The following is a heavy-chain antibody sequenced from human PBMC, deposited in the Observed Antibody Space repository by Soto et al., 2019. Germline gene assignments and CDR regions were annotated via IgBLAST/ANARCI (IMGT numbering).Heavy chain of an antibody. Sequence: QVQLVQSGAEVRKPGASVKVSCKSSGYTFSRSGISWVRQAPGQGLEWMGWISTYNGDPNYAQQLQGRVTMTTATSASTALMELASPPSDDTALWYCARSSSVPSYYYALDVWGPGTTVSVPS. CDR1: GYTFSRSG. V-gene: IGHV1-18*01. CDR2: ISTYNGDP. D-gene: IGHD2-2*01. CDR3: ARSSSVPSYYYALDV. J-gene: IGHJ6*02.